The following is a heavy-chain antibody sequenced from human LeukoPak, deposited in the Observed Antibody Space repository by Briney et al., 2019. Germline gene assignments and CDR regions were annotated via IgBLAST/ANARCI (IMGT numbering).Heavy chain of an antibody. V-gene: IGHV3-23*01. D-gene: IGHD3-16*02. CDR3: AKDIRLGELSPKSPFDY. J-gene: IGHJ4*02. CDR2: ISGSGGST. CDR1: GFTFSSYA. Sequence: GGSLRLSCAASGFTFSSYAMSWVRQAPGKGLEWVSAISGSGGSTYYADSVKGRFTISRDNSKNTLYLQMNSLRAEDTAVYYCAKDIRLGELSPKSPFDYWGQGTLVTVSS.